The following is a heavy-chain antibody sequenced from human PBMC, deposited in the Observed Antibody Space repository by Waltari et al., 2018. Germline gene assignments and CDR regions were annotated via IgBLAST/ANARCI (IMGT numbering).Heavy chain of an antibody. Sequence: EVQLESGGGLVQPGGSLRLSCAASGFTFSSYAMSWVRQAPGKGREWVAAIRGSGGSTYYADSVKGRFTSSRDNSKNTLYLQMNSLRAADTAVYFCAKAEIGTTYFDYWGQGTLVTVSS. CDR1: GFTFSSYA. D-gene: IGHD1-1*01. V-gene: IGHV3-23*01. CDR2: IRGSGGST. J-gene: IGHJ4*02. CDR3: AKAEIGTTYFDY.